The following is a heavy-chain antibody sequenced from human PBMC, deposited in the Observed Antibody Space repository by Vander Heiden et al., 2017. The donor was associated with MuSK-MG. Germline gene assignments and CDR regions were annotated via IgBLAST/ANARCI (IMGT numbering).Heavy chain of an antibody. Sequence: EVQLVESGGGLVQPGGSLRPSFAAPGFSLTARRMHWVRHASGKGLGWGSRIKSDGGSTNYADSVKGRFTISRDNAKNTLYLEMNSLRAEDTAVYHWARTGVYYYGMDVWGQGTTVTVSS. CDR3: ARTGVYYYGMDV. D-gene: IGHD7-27*01. V-gene: IGHV3-74*01. CDR2: IKSDGGST. CDR1: GFSLTARR. J-gene: IGHJ6*02.